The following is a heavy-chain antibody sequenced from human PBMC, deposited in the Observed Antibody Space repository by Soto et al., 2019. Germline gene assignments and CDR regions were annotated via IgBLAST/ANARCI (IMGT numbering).Heavy chain of an antibody. Sequence: AGGSLRLSCAASGFTFSSYDMRWVRQATGKGMEWVSAIGTAGDTYYPGSVKGRFTISRENAKNSLYLQMNSLRAEDTAVYYCARDRYSNFYYGMDVWGQGTTVTVSS. J-gene: IGHJ6*02. CDR1: GFTFSSYD. D-gene: IGHD4-4*01. V-gene: IGHV3-13*01. CDR2: IGTAGDT. CDR3: ARDRYSNFYYGMDV.